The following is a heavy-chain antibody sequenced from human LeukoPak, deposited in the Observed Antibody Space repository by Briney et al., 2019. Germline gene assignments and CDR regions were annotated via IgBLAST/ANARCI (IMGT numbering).Heavy chain of an antibody. Sequence: KTSETLSLTCAVSGGSISSHYWSWIRQPPGKGLEWIGYIYYSGSTNYNPSLKSRVTISVDTSKNQFSLKLSSVTAAGTAVYYCAREFVGALDYWGQGTLVTVSS. CDR1: GGSISSHY. V-gene: IGHV4-59*11. J-gene: IGHJ4*02. CDR3: AREFVGALDY. D-gene: IGHD3-16*01. CDR2: IYYSGST.